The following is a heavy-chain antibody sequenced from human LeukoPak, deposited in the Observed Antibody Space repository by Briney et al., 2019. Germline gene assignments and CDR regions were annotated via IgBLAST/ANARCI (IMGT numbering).Heavy chain of an antibody. CDR2: ISYDGSNK. CDR3: AKDRCLGSGGSCYSSDRCFDY. V-gene: IGHV3-30*18. Sequence: PGGSLRLSCAASGFTFSSYGMHWVRQAPGKGLEWVAVISYDGSNKYYADSVKGRFTISRGNSKNTLYLQMNSLRAEDTAVYYCAKDRCLGSGGSCYSSDRCFDYWGQGTLVTVSS. CDR1: GFTFSSYG. J-gene: IGHJ4*02. D-gene: IGHD2-15*01.